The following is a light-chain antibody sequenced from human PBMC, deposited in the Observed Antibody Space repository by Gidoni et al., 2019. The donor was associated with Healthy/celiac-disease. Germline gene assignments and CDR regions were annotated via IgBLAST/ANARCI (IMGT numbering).Light chain of an antibody. CDR1: SSYVGGYNY. CDR3: SSYTSSSTRV. V-gene: IGLV2-14*03. CDR2: DVS. J-gene: IGLJ2*01. Sequence: QSALTQPASVSGSPGQSITISCTGTSSYVGGYNYVSWYQQHPSKAPKLMIYDVSNRPSGVSNRFSGSKSGNTASLTISGLQAEDEADYYCSSYTSSSTRVFGGGTKLTVL.